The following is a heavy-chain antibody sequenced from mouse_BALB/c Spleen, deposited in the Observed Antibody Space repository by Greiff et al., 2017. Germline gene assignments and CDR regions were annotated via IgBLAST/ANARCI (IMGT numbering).Heavy chain of an antibody. CDR1: GYTFTSYW. CDR2: IYPGSGST. Sequence: LRQPGSELVRPGASVKLSCKASGYTFTSYWMHWVKQRPGQGLEWIGNIYPGSGSTNYDEKFKSKATLTVDTSSSTAYMQLSSLTSEDSAVYYCTRKGGNYGTLFAYWGQGTLVTVSA. V-gene: IGHV1S22*01. CDR3: TRKGGNYGTLFAY. D-gene: IGHD2-1*01. J-gene: IGHJ3*01.